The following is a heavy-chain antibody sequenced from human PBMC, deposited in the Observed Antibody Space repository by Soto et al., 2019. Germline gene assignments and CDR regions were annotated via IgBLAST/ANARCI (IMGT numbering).Heavy chain of an antibody. J-gene: IGHJ5*02. CDR1: GYTFTSYY. CDR3: ARLATDYYDSSGYYYTVSWFDP. CDR2: INPSGGST. Sequence: ASGKVSCKASGYTFTSYYMHWVRQAPGRGLEWMGIINPSGGSTSYAQKFQGRVTMTRDTSTSTVYMELSSLRSEDTAVYYCARLATDYYDSSGYYYTVSWFDPWGQGTLVTVSS. D-gene: IGHD3-22*01. V-gene: IGHV1-46*03.